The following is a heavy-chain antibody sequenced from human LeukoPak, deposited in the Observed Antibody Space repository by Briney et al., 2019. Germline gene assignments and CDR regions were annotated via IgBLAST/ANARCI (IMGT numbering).Heavy chain of an antibody. J-gene: IGHJ5*02. Sequence: PSETLSLTCTVSGASISSSSYYWGWIRQPPGKGLEWLGSIYYSGITYYNPSLKSRVTISVDTSKNQFSLKLSSVTAADTAVYYCARVGSEEVVPAAHFNWFDPWGQGTLVTVSS. V-gene: IGHV4-39*07. CDR1: GASISSSSYY. D-gene: IGHD2-2*01. CDR2: IYYSGIT. CDR3: ARVGSEEVVPAAHFNWFDP.